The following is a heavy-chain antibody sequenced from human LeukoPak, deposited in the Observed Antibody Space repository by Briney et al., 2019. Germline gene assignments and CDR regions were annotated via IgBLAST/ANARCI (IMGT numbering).Heavy chain of an antibody. CDR1: GFTFSVYS. CDR3: AREITGPTTYYFDY. D-gene: IGHD1-20*01. Sequence: GGSLRLSCAASGFTFSVYSMNWVRQAPGKGLEWVASISSSASYIYYSDSVRGRFTISRDNAKDSLYLHMNSLRAEDTAVYYCAREITGPTTYYFDYWAQGTLVTVSS. J-gene: IGHJ4*02. CDR2: ISSSASYI. V-gene: IGHV3-21*01.